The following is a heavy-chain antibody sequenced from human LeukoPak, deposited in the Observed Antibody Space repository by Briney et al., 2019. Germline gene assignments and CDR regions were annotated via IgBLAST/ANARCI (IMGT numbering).Heavy chain of an antibody. Sequence: LGESLEISCQASGYYFATYWIGWVRQVPGKGLEWMAIIYPGDSNTKYNPSFQGQVTISADKSINTAYLHWSSLRASDTAMYYCVRLPKIYYYDSCHYCDSWGQGTLVNVSS. V-gene: IGHV5-51*01. CDR1: GYYFATYW. CDR2: IYPGDSNT. D-gene: IGHD3-22*01. CDR3: VRLPKIYYYDSCHYCDS. J-gene: IGHJ4*02.